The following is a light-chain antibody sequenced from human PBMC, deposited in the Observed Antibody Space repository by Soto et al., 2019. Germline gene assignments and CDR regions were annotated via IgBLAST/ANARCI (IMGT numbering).Light chain of an antibody. J-gene: IGKJ3*01. V-gene: IGKV3-15*01. CDR1: ESIGAN. CDR3: QQRHDWPL. CDR2: DAS. Sequence: EILMTQSPITLSVSPRESVTLSCRASESIGANLAWYQQKGGQAPRLLIYDASTRAPGIPARVSGMGSGTEFTLTICCLQSEDFGVYYCQQRHDWPLFGPGTTVDIK.